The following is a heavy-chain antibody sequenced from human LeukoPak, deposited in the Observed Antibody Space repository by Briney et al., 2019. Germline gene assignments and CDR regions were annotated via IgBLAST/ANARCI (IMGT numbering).Heavy chain of an antibody. Sequence: GESLKISCKGSGXSFTNYWIGWVRQMPGKGLEWMGIIFPGDSHTRYSPSFQGQVTVSADKSISTAYLQWSSLRASDTAMYYCARSSVNWFDPWGQGTLVTVSS. V-gene: IGHV5-51*01. D-gene: IGHD3-3*01. CDR2: IFPGDSHT. CDR1: GXSFTNYW. J-gene: IGHJ5*02. CDR3: ARSSVNWFDP.